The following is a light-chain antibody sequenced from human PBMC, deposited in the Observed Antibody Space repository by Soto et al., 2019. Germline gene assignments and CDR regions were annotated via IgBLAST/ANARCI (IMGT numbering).Light chain of an antibody. CDR3: QQRSNFT. V-gene: IGKV3-11*01. Sequence: EIVLTQSPATLSLSPGERATLSCRAGQSVSSYLAWYQQKPGQAPRLLIYDASNRATGIPARFSGSGSGTDFTLTISSLEPEDFAVYYCQQRSNFTFGPGTKVDIK. CDR2: DAS. J-gene: IGKJ3*01. CDR1: QSVSSY.